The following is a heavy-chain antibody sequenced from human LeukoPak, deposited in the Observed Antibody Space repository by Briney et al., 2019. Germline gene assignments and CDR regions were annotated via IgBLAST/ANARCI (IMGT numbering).Heavy chain of an antibody. Sequence: ASVKVSCKTSGYAFTSYAINWVRQAPGQGLEWMGWINTNTGNPTYAQGFTGRFVFSLDTSVSTAYLQITSLKAEDTAVYYCARDQGSWPFDYWGQGTLVTVSS. CDR3: ARDQGSWPFDY. CDR1: GYAFTSYA. V-gene: IGHV7-4-1*02. J-gene: IGHJ4*02. CDR2: INTNTGNP. D-gene: IGHD6-13*01.